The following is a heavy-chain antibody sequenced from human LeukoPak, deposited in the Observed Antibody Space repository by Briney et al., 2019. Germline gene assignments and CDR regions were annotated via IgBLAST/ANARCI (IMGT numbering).Heavy chain of an antibody. CDR2: FGPEDGET. Sequence: ASVTVSSKVSGYTLTELSMHWVRQAPGNGLEWRGGFGPEDGETIYAQKLQGRVIMTEDTSTDTAYMELSSLRSEDTAVYYCATGIVGATGAFDIWGQGTMVTVSS. V-gene: IGHV1-24*01. CDR1: GYTLTELS. J-gene: IGHJ3*02. CDR3: ATGIVGATGAFDI. D-gene: IGHD1-26*01.